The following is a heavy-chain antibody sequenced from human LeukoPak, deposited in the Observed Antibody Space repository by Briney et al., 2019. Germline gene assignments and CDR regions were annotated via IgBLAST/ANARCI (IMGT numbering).Heavy chain of an antibody. D-gene: IGHD6-19*01. Sequence: SQTLSLTCAISGDSFSSNSAAWNRIRQSPSRGLEWLGRTYYRSKWYNDYAVSVKSRVTINPDTSKNQFSLQLNSVTPEDTAVYYCARGLGYSSGWYSTVGYYYGMDVWGQGTTVTVSS. CDR2: TYYRSKWYN. V-gene: IGHV6-1*01. J-gene: IGHJ6*02. CDR1: GDSFSSNSAA. CDR3: ARGLGYSSGWYSTVGYYYGMDV.